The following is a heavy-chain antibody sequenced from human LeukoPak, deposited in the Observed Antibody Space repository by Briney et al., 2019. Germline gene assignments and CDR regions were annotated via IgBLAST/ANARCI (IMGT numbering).Heavy chain of an antibody. V-gene: IGHV4-59*12. CDR2: IYYSGST. Sequence: SETLSLTCTVSGGSISGYYWSWIRQPPGKGLEWIGYIYYSGSTNYNPSLKSRVTISVDTSKNQFSLKLSSVTAADTAVYYCARVSCSSSSCYKDYYYYYMDVWGKGTTVTVSS. D-gene: IGHD2-2*02. J-gene: IGHJ6*03. CDR1: GGSISGYY. CDR3: ARVSCSSSSCYKDYYYYYMDV.